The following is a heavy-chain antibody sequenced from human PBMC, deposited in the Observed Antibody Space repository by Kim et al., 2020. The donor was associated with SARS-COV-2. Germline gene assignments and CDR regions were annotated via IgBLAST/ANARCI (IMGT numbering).Heavy chain of an antibody. CDR1: GFTFSSYW. Sequence: GGSLRLSCAASGFTFSSYWMHWVRQAPGKGLVWVSRINGDGSSTSYADSVKGRFTISRDNAKNTLYLQMNSLTAEDTAVYYCARGEESYSFDSSGYYWGQGTLVTVSS. J-gene: IGHJ4*02. V-gene: IGHV3-74*01. D-gene: IGHD3-22*01. CDR2: INGDGSST. CDR3: ARGEESYSFDSSGYY.